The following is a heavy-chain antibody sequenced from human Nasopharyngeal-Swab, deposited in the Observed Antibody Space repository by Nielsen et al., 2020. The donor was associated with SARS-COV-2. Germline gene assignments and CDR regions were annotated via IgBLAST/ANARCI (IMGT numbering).Heavy chain of an antibody. CDR1: GFTFDDYT. Sequence: GSLRLSCAASGFTFDDYTMHWVRQAPGKGLEWIGYIYYSGSTNYNPSLKSRVTISVDTSKNQFSLKLSSVTAADTAVYYCARGFDYWGQGTLVTVSS. CDR2: IYYSGST. J-gene: IGHJ4*02. V-gene: IGHV4-59*13. CDR3: ARGFDY.